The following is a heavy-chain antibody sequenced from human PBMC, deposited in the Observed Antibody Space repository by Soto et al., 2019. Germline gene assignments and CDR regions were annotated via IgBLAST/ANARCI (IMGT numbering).Heavy chain of an antibody. Sequence: PGGSLQISCKGSGYIFTDYWIACVGQMPGKEPEWMGIIYPGDSDTRYSPSFKGQVTNSADKSINTAYLQWSSLKASDTAMYYCTSLISPVVARHLWGQGTLVTVSS. CDR3: TSLISPVVARHL. V-gene: IGHV5-51*01. CDR2: IYPGDSDT. D-gene: IGHD2-15*01. J-gene: IGHJ4*02. CDR1: GYIFTDYW.